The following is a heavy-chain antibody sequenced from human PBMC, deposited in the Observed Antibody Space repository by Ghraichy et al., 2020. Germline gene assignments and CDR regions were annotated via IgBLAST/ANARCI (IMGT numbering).Heavy chain of an antibody. Sequence: GGSLRLSCAASGFTFSTHDMNWVRQAPGKGLEWVSVIATTGDTYHASSVKGRFTVFRDNVKNSVYLQMNSLRVGDTAVYYCASGGGTYYSDSGSLNKFSYWGRGTLVAVSP. CDR3: ASGGGTYYSDSGSLNKFSY. CDR1: GFTFSTHD. D-gene: IGHD3-10*01. V-gene: IGHV3-13*01. J-gene: IGHJ4*01. CDR2: IATTGDT.